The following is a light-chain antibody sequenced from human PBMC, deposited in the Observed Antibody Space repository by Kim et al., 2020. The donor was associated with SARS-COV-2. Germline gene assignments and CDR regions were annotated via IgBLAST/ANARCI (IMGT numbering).Light chain of an antibody. CDR2: YDS. V-gene: IGLV3-21*04. CDR1: NIGSKS. Sequence: APGKTARLTCGGNNIGSKSVHLYQQKPGQAPVLVIYYDSDRPSGIPERFSGSNSGNTATLTISRVEAGDEADYYCQVWDSSSDHRVFGGGTQLTVL. J-gene: IGLJ3*02. CDR3: QVWDSSSDHRV.